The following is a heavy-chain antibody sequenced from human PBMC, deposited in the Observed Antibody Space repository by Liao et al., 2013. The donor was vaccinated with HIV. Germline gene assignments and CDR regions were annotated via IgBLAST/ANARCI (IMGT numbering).Heavy chain of an antibody. CDR2: MYSGGTT. CDR3: ARGQAWLRFFDY. V-gene: IGHV4-4*07. J-gene: IGHJ4*02. D-gene: IGHD5-12*01. Sequence: QVQVQESGPGLVKPSETLSLTCTVSGDSLSSYYWSWIRQPAGKGLEWIGHMYSGGTTNYNPSLKSRVTMSVDTSKNQFSLKLSSVTAADTAVYYCARGQAWLRFFDYWGQGTLVTVSS. CDR1: GDSLSSYY.